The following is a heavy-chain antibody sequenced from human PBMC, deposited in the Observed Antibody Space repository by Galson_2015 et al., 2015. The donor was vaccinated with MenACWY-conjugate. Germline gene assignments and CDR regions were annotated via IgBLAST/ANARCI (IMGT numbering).Heavy chain of an antibody. CDR1: GGSASSSGYY. Sequence: SETLSLTCTVSGGSASSSGYYWGWIRQPPGEGLEWIGSIFHSGNTYYNPSLKSRVTVSIDTSKNQFSLKLSSVTAADTAVYYCARDQVPVNDAFDIRGQGTMVTVSS. CDR3: ARDQVPVNDAFDI. D-gene: IGHD4-23*01. V-gene: IGHV4-39*07. CDR2: IFHSGNT. J-gene: IGHJ3*02.